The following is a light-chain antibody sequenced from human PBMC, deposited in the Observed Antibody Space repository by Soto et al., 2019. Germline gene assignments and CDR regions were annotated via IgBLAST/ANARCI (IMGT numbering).Light chain of an antibody. Sequence: EIVLTQSPGTLSLSPGERATLSCRASQSVSSSYLAWYQQKPGQAPRLLIYGASSRATGIPDRFSGSGSGTYFPLTISRLEPEDFAFYYCQQYGSSWTFGQGTKVEIK. CDR1: QSVSSSY. V-gene: IGKV3-20*01. J-gene: IGKJ1*01. CDR3: QQYGSSWT. CDR2: GAS.